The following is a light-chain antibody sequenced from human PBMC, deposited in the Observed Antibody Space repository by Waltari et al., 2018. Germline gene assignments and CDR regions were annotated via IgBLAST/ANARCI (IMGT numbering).Light chain of an antibody. CDR2: END. V-gene: IGLV1-51*01. Sequence: QSVLTQPPSVSAAPGQKVTISCSGSSSNIGNNYVSWYQQFPGTAPKLLIYENDKRPSGMPDRFSGSKSGTSATLGITGLQTGDEADYYCGTWDSSLSAPVFGGGTKLTVL. CDR3: GTWDSSLSAPV. CDR1: SSNIGNNY. J-gene: IGLJ3*02.